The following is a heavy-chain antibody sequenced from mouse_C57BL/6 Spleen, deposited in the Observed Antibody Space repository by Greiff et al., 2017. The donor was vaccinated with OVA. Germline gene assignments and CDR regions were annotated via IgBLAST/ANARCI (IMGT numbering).Heavy chain of an antibody. CDR3: ARDYNYGVDY. CDR2: IDPSDSET. J-gene: IGHJ2*01. V-gene: IGHV1-52*01. Sequence: VQLQQPGAELVRPGSSVKLSCKASGYTFTSYWMHWVKQRPIQGLEWIGNIDPSDSETHYNQKFKDKATLTVDKSSSTAYMQLSSLTSEDSAVYYCARDYNYGVDYWGQGTTLTVSS. D-gene: IGHD1-1*01. CDR1: GYTFTSYW.